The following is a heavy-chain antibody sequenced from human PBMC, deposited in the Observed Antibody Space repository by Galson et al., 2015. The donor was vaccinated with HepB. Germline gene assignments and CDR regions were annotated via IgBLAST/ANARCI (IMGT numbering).Heavy chain of an antibody. V-gene: IGHV3-30*03. D-gene: IGHD3-3*01. Sequence: SLRLSCAASGFIFSNFGMHWVRQAPGKGLEWVATITYDGNDKYYADSVKGRFTVSRGNSKNTLFLEMKSLRPEDTAMYYCATGKPPSTLGSTTGDLESWGQGTQVTVSS. CDR2: ITYDGNDK. J-gene: IGHJ5*02. CDR1: GFIFSNFG. CDR3: ATGKPPSTLGSTTGDLES.